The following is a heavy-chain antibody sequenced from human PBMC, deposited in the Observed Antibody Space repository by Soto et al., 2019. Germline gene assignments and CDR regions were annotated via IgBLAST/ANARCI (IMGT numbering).Heavy chain of an antibody. D-gene: IGHD3-9*01. CDR1: GYTFTNYG. V-gene: IGHV1-3*01. J-gene: IGHJ4*02. Sequence: ASVKVSCKASGYTFTNYGIHWVRQAPGQGLEWLGWIHAGNGDTRYSPKFQGRATINRDTSASTAYMELRSLTSRDTAVFYCVTSDWAWWGQGTLVT. CDR3: VTSDWAW. CDR2: IHAGNGDT.